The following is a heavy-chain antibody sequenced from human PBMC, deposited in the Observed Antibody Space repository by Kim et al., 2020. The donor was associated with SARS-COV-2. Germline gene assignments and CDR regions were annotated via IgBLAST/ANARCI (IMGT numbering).Heavy chain of an antibody. CDR1: GGSISSGGYY. CDR3: ARQAGYTDGNYGMDV. J-gene: IGHJ6*02. V-gene: IGHV4-31*03. Sequence: SETLSLTCTVSGGSISSGGYYWSWIRQHPGKGLEWLGYIYYTGNTYYNPSLKSRVTISVDTSKNQFSLKLSSVTAADTAVYYCARQAGYTDGNYGMDVWGQGTTVTISS. CDR2: IYYTGNT. D-gene: IGHD5-18*01.